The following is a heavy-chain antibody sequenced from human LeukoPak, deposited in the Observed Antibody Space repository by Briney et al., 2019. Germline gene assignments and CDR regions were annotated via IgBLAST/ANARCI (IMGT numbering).Heavy chain of an antibody. Sequence: GGSLRLSCAASGFSFRSYTMNWVRQAPGKGLEWVAVIWYDGSNKYYADSVKGRFTISRDNSKNTLYLQMNSLRAEDTAVYYCARARPKYYDFWSGYYTPFDAFDIWGQGTMVTVSS. J-gene: IGHJ3*02. D-gene: IGHD3-3*01. CDR2: IWYDGSNK. CDR1: GFSFRSYT. V-gene: IGHV3-33*08. CDR3: ARARPKYYDFWSGYYTPFDAFDI.